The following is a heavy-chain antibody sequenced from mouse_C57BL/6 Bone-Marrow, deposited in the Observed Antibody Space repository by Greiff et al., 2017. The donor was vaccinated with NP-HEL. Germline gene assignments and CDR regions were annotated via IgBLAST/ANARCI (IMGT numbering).Heavy chain of an antibody. Sequence: VQLQQSGGDLVKPGGSLKLSCAASGFTFSSYGMSWVRQTPDKRLEWVATISSGGSYTYYPDTVKGRFTISRDNAKNTLYLQMSSLKSEDTAMYYCARQIRVRRGFDYWGQGTTLTVSS. J-gene: IGHJ2*01. CDR1: GFTFSSYG. CDR3: ARQIRVRRGFDY. D-gene: IGHD2-14*01. CDR2: ISSGGSYT. V-gene: IGHV5-6*01.